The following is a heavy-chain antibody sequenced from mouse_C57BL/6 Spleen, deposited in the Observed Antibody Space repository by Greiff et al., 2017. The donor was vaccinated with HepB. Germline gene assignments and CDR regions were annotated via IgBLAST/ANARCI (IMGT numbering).Heavy chain of an antibody. Sequence: EVMLVESGGGLVKPGGFLKLSCAASGFTFSDYGMHWVRQAPEKGLEWVAYISSGSSTIYYADTVKGRFTISRDNAKNTLFLQMTSLRSEDTAMYYWARLLLRYMDYWGQGTSVTVSS. CDR1: GFTFSDYG. D-gene: IGHD1-1*01. CDR3: ARLLLRYMDY. CDR2: ISSGSSTI. V-gene: IGHV5-17*01. J-gene: IGHJ4*01.